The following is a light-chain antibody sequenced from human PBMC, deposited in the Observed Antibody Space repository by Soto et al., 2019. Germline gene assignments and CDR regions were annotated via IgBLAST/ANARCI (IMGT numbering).Light chain of an antibody. J-gene: IGKJ2*02. V-gene: IGKV1-39*01. CDR2: AAS. Sequence: DIQMTQSPSSLSASVGDRVTITCRASQSISTYLNWYQQKPGKAPNLLIHAASNLQSGVPSRFSGSGSGTDFTLTISSLQPEDFATYYCQQSSTTLGTFGQGTKLEIE. CDR3: QQSSTTLGT. CDR1: QSISTY.